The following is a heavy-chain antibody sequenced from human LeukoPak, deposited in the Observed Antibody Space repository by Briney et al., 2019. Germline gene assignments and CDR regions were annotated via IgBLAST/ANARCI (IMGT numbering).Heavy chain of an antibody. CDR3: ARGPQTSDNSGYSLYYYYYMDV. CDR2: IYSGGST. CDR1: GFTVSSNY. D-gene: IGHD5-12*01. V-gene: IGHV3-53*01. J-gene: IGHJ6*03. Sequence: GGSLRLSCAASGFTVSSNYMTWVRQVPGKGLEWVSVIYSGGSTYYTDSVKGRFTISRDNSKNTLYLQMNHLRVDDTAVYYCARGPQTSDNSGYSLYYYYYMDVWGKGTTVTVSS.